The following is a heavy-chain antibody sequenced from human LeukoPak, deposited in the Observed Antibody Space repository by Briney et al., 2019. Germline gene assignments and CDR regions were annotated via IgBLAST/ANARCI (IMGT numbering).Heavy chain of an antibody. CDR3: AKDRGGYCSGGRCDYYYYYMDV. V-gene: IGHV3-30*02. D-gene: IGHD2-15*01. CDR2: IWHDERDK. Sequence: GGSLRLSCAASGFTFSNYGMHWVRQAPGKGLEWVAFIWHDERDKYYAASVKGRFTISRDNSKKMLYPQMNSLRVEDTAVYYCAKDRGGYCSGGRCDYYYYYMDVWGKGTTVTVSS. CDR1: GFTFSNYG. J-gene: IGHJ6*03.